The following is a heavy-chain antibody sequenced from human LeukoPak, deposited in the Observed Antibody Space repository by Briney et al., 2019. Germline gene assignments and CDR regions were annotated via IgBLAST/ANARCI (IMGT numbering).Heavy chain of an antibody. V-gene: IGHV4-59*01. CDR3: ARGRTFDN. CDR1: GGSISSYC. Sequence: SETLSLTCTVSGGSISSYCWSWIRQPPGKGLEWIGNIYDRGSTKYNPSLKSRVTISVDTSKNQFSLRLSSVTAADTAVYYCARGRTFDNWGQGTLVTVSS. CDR2: IYDRGST. J-gene: IGHJ4*02.